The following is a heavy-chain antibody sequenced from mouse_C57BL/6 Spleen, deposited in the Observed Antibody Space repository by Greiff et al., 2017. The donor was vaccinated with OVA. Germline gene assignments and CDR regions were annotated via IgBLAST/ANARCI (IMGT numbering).Heavy chain of an antibody. J-gene: IGHJ3*01. CDR1: GFTFRDYG. Sequence: EVKLMESGGGLVKPGGSLKLSCAASGFTFRDYGMHWVRQAPETGLEWVAYISSGSSTIYYADTVKGRFTISRDNAKNTLFLQMTSLRSEDTAMYYCARGDGYYVAWFAYWGQGTLVTVSA. CDR2: ISSGSSTI. D-gene: IGHD2-3*01. V-gene: IGHV5-17*01. CDR3: ARGDGYYVAWFAY.